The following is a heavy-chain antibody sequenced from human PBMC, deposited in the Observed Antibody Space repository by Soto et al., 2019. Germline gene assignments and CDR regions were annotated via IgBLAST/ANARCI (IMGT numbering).Heavy chain of an antibody. J-gene: IGHJ4*02. D-gene: IGHD3-3*01. V-gene: IGHV1-8*01. Sequence: QVQLVQSGAEVKKPGASVKVSCKASGYTFTSYDINWVRQATGQGLEWMGWMNPNSGNTGYAQKFQGRVTMTRNTSISTAYMELSSLRSEDTAVYYCARVTTPYDFWSGYYPPLYYWGQGTLVTVSS. CDR2: MNPNSGNT. CDR1: GYTFTSYD. CDR3: ARVTTPYDFWSGYYPPLYY.